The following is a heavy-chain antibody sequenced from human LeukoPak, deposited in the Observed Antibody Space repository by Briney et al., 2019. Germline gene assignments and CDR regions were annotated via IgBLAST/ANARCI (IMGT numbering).Heavy chain of an antibody. V-gene: IGHV4-34*01. CDR1: GGSFSVYY. CDR3: ARGQRITMTD. Sequence: SETLSLTCAVYGGSFSVYYWSWIRQPPGKGLEWIGEINHSGSTNYNPSLKSRVAISVDTSRNQFSLRLSSVTAADTAVHYCARGQRITMTDWGQGTLVTVSS. CDR2: INHSGST. J-gene: IGHJ4*02. D-gene: IGHD3-22*01.